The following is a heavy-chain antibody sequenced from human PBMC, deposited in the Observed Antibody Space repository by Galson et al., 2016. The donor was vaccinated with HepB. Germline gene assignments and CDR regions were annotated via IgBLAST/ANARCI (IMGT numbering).Heavy chain of an antibody. J-gene: IGHJ4*02. CDR1: GLTLSSYA. D-gene: IGHD4-17*01. CDR2: ISGSGNSI. CDR3: AKDPNGDYIGAYDS. Sequence: SLRLSCAASGLTLSSYAVPWVRQAPGKGLEWVSTISGSGNSILYGDAVKGRFTISRDNSKNIGYLQMNSLRAEDTALYYCAKDPNGDYIGAYDSWGQGTLVTVSS. V-gene: IGHV3-23*01.